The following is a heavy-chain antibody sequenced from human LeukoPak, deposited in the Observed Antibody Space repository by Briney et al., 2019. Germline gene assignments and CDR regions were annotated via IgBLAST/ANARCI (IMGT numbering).Heavy chain of an antibody. D-gene: IGHD3-10*01. J-gene: IGHJ4*02. Sequence: GGSLRLSCAASGFTFSSYEMNWVRQAPGKGLEWVSYISSSGSTMYYADSVKGRFTISRDNAKNSLYLQMNSLRAEDTAVYYCARVRSSGEPHLDFWGQGTLVTVSS. V-gene: IGHV3-48*03. CDR2: ISSSGSTM. CDR3: ARVRSSGEPHLDF. CDR1: GFTFSSYE.